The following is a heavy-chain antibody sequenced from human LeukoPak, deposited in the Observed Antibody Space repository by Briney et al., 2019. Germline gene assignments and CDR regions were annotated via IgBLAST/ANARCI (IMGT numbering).Heavy chain of an antibody. CDR2: IYSGGST. D-gene: IGHD6-13*01. J-gene: IGHJ3*02. V-gene: IGHV3-53*01. Sequence: GGSLRLSCAASGFTVSSNYMSWVRQAPGKGLEWVSVIYSGGSTYYADSVKGRFTISRDNSKNTLYLQMNSLRAEDTAVYYCARLIQQLSNAFDIWGQGTMVTVSS. CDR1: GFTVSSNY. CDR3: ARLIQQLSNAFDI.